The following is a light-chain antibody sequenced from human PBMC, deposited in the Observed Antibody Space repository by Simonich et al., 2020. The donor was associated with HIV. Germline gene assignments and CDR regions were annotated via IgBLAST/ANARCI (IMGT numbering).Light chain of an antibody. CDR2: TAY. J-gene: IGKJ4*01. CDR3: QQYYSSLLT. V-gene: IGKV1-NL1*01. CDR1: QNISRY. Sequence: DIQMTQSPSSLSASVGDRVTITCRASQNISRYLNWYQQKPGKAPKLLINTAYRLESGVPSRFSGSGSGTEYTLTISSLQPEDFATYYCQQYYSSLLTFGGGTKVEIK.